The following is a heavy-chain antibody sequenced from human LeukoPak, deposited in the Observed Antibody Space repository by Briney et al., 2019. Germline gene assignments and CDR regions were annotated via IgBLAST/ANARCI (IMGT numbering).Heavy chain of an antibody. Sequence: PGGSLGLSCAASGFTFSSYWMHWVRQAPGKGLVWVSRINSDGSSTSYADSVRGRFSISRDNAKNTLYLQMNSLRAEDTAVYYCAMDTSASPFPAFDIWGQGTMVTVSS. CDR1: GFTFSSYW. J-gene: IGHJ3*02. D-gene: IGHD1-26*01. V-gene: IGHV3-74*01. CDR2: INSDGSST. CDR3: AMDTSASPFPAFDI.